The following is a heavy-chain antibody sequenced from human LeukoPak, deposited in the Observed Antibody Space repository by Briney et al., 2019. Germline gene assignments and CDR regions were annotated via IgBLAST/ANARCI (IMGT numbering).Heavy chain of an antibody. D-gene: IGHD3-9*01. CDR2: TYTDESSS. V-gene: IGHV3-74*03. CDR3: VRGGTGYGNFDY. Sequence: GGSLRLSCAASGFTFRSYWMHWVRQVPGKGLVWVSRTYTDESSSTYVDSVKGRFTISRDNAKNTLYLQMNSLRAEDAAVYYCVRGGTGYGNFDYWGQGAPVTVSS. CDR1: GFTFRSYW. J-gene: IGHJ4*02.